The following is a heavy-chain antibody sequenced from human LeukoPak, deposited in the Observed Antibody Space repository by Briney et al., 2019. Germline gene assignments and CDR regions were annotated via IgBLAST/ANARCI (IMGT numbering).Heavy chain of an antibody. Sequence: SETLSLTCAVYGGSFSGYYWSWIRQPPGKGLEWIGEINHSGGTSYNPSLKSRVTISVDTSKNQFSLKLSSVTAADTAVYYCARRPDFWSGSDAFDIWGQGTMVTVSS. D-gene: IGHD3-3*01. CDR2: INHSGGT. J-gene: IGHJ3*02. V-gene: IGHV4-34*01. CDR1: GGSFSGYY. CDR3: ARRPDFWSGSDAFDI.